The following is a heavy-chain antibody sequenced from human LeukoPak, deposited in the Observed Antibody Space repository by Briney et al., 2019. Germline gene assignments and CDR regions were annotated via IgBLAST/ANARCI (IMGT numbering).Heavy chain of an antibody. CDR2: IKKDGSAT. CDR3: ARDVSAFDY. J-gene: IGHJ4*02. CDR1: ELTFKNYW. Sequence: GGSLRLSCVVSELTFKNYWMTWVRQAPGKGLEWVASIKKDGSATFYVDSVKGRFTISRDNAKNSLYLQMHNLRAEDTAMYYCARDVSAFDYWGQGTLVTVSS. V-gene: IGHV3-7*04. D-gene: IGHD6-19*01.